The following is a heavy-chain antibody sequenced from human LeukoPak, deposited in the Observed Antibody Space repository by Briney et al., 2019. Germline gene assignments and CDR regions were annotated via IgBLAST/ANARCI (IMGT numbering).Heavy chain of an antibody. CDR2: ISSSSSTI. D-gene: IGHD6-19*01. CDR3: AREYSSGWYGDDYYGMDV. J-gene: IGHJ6*02. V-gene: IGHV3-48*04. CDR1: GFTFSSYS. Sequence: GGSLRLSCAASGFTFSSYSMNWVRQAPGKGLEWVSYISSSSSTIYYADSVKGRFTISRDNAKNSLYLQMNSLRAEDTAVYYCAREYSSGWYGDDYYGMDVWGQGTTVTVSS.